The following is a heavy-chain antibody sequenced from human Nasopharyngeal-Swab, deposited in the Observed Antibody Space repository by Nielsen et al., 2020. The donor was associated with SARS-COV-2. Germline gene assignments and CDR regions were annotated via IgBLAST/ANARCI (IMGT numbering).Heavy chain of an antibody. D-gene: IGHD2-15*01. CDR1: GFTFSDSA. Sequence: GGSLRLSCAASGFTFSDSAIPWVRQASGEGLDWVARISSKGNNYATAYSASVKGRFIIFRDDPTNTAYLQMNSLKTEDTAMYYCTRCGGGCYSGRDYWGQGTLVTVSS. V-gene: IGHV3-73*01. CDR2: ISSKGNNYAT. J-gene: IGHJ4*02. CDR3: TRCGGGCYSGRDY.